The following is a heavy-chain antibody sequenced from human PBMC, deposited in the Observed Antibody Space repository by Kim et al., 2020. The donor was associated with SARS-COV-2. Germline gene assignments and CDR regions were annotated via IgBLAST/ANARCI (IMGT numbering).Heavy chain of an antibody. CDR1: GFTFSSYA. D-gene: IGHD3-22*01. CDR3: AKEITTTTFNVLYGMDV. V-gene: IGHV3-23*01. CDR2: ISGSGGST. Sequence: GGSLRLSCAASGFTFSSYAMSWVRQAPGKGLEWVSAISGSGGSTYYADSVKGRFTISRDNSKNTLYLQMNSLRAEDTAVYYCAKEITTTTFNVLYGMDVWGQGTTVTVSS. J-gene: IGHJ6*02.